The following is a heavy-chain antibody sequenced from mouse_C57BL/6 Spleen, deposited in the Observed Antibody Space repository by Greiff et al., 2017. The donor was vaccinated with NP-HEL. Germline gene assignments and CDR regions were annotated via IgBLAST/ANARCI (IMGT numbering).Heavy chain of an antibody. CDR1: GYTFTEYT. CDR3: ARHEELDYAMDY. V-gene: IGHV1-62-2*01. CDR2: FYPGSGSI. J-gene: IGHJ4*01. Sequence: QVQLKESGAELVKPGASVKLSCKASGYTFTEYTIHWVKQRSGQGLEWIGWFYPGSGSIKYNEKFKDKATLTANKSSSTVYMELSRLTSEDSAVYFCARHEELDYAMDYWGQGTSVTVSS.